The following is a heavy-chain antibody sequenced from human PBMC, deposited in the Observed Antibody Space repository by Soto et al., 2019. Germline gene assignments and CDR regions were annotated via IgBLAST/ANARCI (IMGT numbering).Heavy chain of an antibody. Sequence: GGSLRLSCAASGFTFSSYGMHWVRQAPGKGLEWVAVISYDGSNKYYADSVKGRFTISRDNSKNTLYLQMNSLRAEDTAVYYCAKDGFDYWGQGTMVTVYS. CDR1: GFTFSSYG. CDR3: AKDGFDY. J-gene: IGHJ4*02. CDR2: ISYDGSNK. V-gene: IGHV3-30*18.